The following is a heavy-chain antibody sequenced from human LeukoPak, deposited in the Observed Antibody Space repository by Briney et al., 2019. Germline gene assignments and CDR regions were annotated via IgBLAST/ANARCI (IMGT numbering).Heavy chain of an antibody. CDR1: GYAFTSYG. Sequence: ASVTVSCTASGYAFTSYGISWVRQAPGQGLEWMGWISAYNGNTNYAQKLQGRVTMTTDTSTSTAYMELRSLRSDDTAVYYCARRGDSRVFDYWGQGTLVTVSS. D-gene: IGHD2-21*02. J-gene: IGHJ4*02. CDR2: ISAYNGNT. CDR3: ARRGDSRVFDY. V-gene: IGHV1-18*01.